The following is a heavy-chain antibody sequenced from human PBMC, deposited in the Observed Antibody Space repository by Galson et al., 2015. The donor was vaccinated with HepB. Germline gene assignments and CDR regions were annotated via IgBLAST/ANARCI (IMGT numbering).Heavy chain of an antibody. D-gene: IGHD3-9*01. J-gene: IGHJ3*02. CDR2: IKQDGSEK. CDR1: GFTFSSYW. Sequence: SLRLSCAASGFTFSSYWMSWVRQAPGKGLEWVANIKQDGSEKYYVDSVKGRFTISRDNAKNSLYLQMNSLRAEDTAVYYCAREGYDILTGYPVAFDIWGQGTMVTVSS. CDR3: AREGYDILTGYPVAFDI. V-gene: IGHV3-7*03.